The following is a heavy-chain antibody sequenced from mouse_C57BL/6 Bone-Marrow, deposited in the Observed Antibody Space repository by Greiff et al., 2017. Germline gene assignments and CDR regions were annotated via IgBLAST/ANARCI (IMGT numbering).Heavy chain of an antibody. D-gene: IGHD2-5*01. CDR1: GYTFTDYN. CDR2: INPNNGGS. V-gene: IGHV1-18*01. Sequence: VQLQQSGPELVKPGASVKITCKASGYTFTDYNMDWVKQSHGKSLEWIGDINPNNGGSIYNQKFKGKATLTVDKSSSTAYMELRSLTSEDTAVYYCVRSNYPFFEYWGQGATLTVAS. CDR3: VRSNYPFFEY. J-gene: IGHJ2*01.